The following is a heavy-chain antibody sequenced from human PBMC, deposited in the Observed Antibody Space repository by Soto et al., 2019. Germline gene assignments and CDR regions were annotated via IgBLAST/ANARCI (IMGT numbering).Heavy chain of an antibody. CDR3: AKHRYCSGGSCFYFDY. CDR2: ISGSGGST. J-gene: IGHJ4*02. Sequence: EVQLLESGGGLVQPGGSLRLSCAASGFTFSSYAMSWVRQAPGKGLEWVSAISGSGGSTYYADSVKGRFTISRDNSKNTVDLQMNSLRAEDTAVYYCAKHRYCSGGSCFYFDYWGQGTLVTVSS. D-gene: IGHD2-15*01. CDR1: GFTFSSYA. V-gene: IGHV3-23*01.